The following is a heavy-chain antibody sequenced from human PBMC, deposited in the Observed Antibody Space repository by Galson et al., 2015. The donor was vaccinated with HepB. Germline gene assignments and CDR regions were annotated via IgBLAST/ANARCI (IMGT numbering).Heavy chain of an antibody. CDR3: AGGGPGGTHCGVP. V-gene: IGHV3-7*03. CDR1: GFSFSRYW. CDR2: IKQDGSEK. J-gene: IGHJ5*02. D-gene: IGHD2-8*02. Sequence: SLRLSCAASGFSFSRYWMSWVRQAPGKGLQWVAKIKQDGSEKYYVDSVKGRFTISRDNLKNSLYLQMNSLRAEDTAVYYCAGGGPGGTHCGVPWGQGTLVTVPS.